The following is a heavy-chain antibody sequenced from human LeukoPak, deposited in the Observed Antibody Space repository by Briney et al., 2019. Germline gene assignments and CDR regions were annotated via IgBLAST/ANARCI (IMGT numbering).Heavy chain of an antibody. CDR3: ARSIKGGNSYAIDY. V-gene: IGHV4-34*01. CDR2: INHSGST. D-gene: IGHD5-18*01. Sequence: SETLSLTCAVYGGSFSGYYWSWIRQPPGKGLEWIGEINHSGSTNYNPSLKSRVTISVDTSKNQFSLKLSSVTAADTAVYYCARSIKGGNSYAIDYWGQGTLVTVSS. CDR1: GGSFSGYY. J-gene: IGHJ4*02.